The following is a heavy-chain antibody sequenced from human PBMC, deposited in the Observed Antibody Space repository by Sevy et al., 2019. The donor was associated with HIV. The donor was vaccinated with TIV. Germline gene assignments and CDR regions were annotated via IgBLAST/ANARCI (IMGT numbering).Heavy chain of an antibody. CDR3: AKGDSTFYGMDV. V-gene: IGHV3-23*01. Sequence: GGSLRLSCAASGFTFSTYTMNWVRQAPGKGLEWVSAISGSGGSTYDADSVKGRFTISRDKSKNTLYLQMNNLRAEDTAVYYCAKGDSTFYGMDVWGQGTTVTVSS. CDR2: ISGSGGST. J-gene: IGHJ6*02. CDR1: GFTFSTYT. D-gene: IGHD6-13*01.